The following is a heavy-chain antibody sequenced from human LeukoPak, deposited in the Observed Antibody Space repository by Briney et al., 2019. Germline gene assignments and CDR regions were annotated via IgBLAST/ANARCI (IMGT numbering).Heavy chain of an antibody. J-gene: IGHJ4*02. CDR3: ARLQLGPDDY. D-gene: IGHD5-18*01. Sequence: SVKVSCKASGYTFTSYGISWVRQAPGQGLEWMGRIIPILGIANYAQKFEGRVTITADKSTSTAYMELSSLRSEDTAVYYCARLQLGPDDYWGQGTLVTVSS. CDR2: IIPILGIA. V-gene: IGHV1-69*04. CDR1: GYTFTSYG.